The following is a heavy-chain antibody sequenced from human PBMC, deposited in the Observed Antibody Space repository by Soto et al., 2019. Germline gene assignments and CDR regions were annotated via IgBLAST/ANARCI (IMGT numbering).Heavy chain of an antibody. CDR3: ARGEFLSYDDY. D-gene: IGHD3-16*01. J-gene: IGHJ4*02. CDR1: GYTFTSYA. Sequence: QVQLVQSGAEVKKPGASVKVSCKASGYTFTSYAMHWVRQAPGQRLEWMGWINAGNGNTKYSQKFQGRVTITRDTSASTADMELSSLISEDTAVYYCARGEFLSYDDYWGQGTLVTVSS. CDR2: INAGNGNT. V-gene: IGHV1-3*01.